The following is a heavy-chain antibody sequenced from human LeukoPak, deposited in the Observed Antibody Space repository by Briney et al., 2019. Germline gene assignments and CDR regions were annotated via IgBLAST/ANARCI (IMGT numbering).Heavy chain of an antibody. Sequence: GGSLRLSCAASGFTFDDYGMSWVRQAPGKGLEWVSGFNWNGGSTGYADSVKGRLTISRDNAKHSLYLQMNSLRAEDTALYYCARDGYDDYVWGSYRPDYWGQGTLVTVSS. V-gene: IGHV3-20*04. CDR2: FNWNGGST. CDR1: GFTFDDYG. J-gene: IGHJ4*02. D-gene: IGHD3-16*02. CDR3: ARDGYDDYVWGSYRPDY.